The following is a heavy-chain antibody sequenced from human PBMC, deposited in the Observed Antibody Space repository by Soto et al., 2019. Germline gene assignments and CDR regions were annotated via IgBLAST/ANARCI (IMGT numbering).Heavy chain of an antibody. CDR1: GFTFSSYW. Sequence: EVQLVESGGGLVQPGESLRLSCAASGFTFSSYWMHWVRKAPGKGLVWVSRINSDGSSTSYAGSVKGRFTISRDNAKNTLYLQRNSLRAEDTAVYYCVRTSLVVAAATREDYWGQGTLVTVSS. CDR3: VRTSLVVAAATREDY. V-gene: IGHV3-74*01. J-gene: IGHJ4*02. CDR2: INSDGSST. D-gene: IGHD2-15*01.